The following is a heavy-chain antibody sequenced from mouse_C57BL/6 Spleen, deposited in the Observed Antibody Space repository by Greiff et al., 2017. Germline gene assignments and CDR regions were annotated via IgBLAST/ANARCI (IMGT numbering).Heavy chain of an antibody. J-gene: IGHJ3*01. Sequence: QVHVKQPGAELVKPGASVTLSCKASGYTFTSYWMHWVKQRPGQGLEWIGMIHPNSGSTNYNEKFKSKATLTVDKSSSTAYMQLSSLTSEDSAVYYCARSYYYGAWFAYWGQGTLVTVSA. D-gene: IGHD1-1*01. CDR2: IHPNSGST. CDR1: GYTFTSYW. V-gene: IGHV1-64*01. CDR3: ARSYYYGAWFAY.